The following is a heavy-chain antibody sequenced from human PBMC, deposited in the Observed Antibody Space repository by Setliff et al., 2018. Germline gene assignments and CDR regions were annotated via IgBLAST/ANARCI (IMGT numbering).Heavy chain of an antibody. CDR3: AKSPVRFGIDVVIPSYFDS. D-gene: IGHD3-16*02. J-gene: IGHJ4*02. CDR2: IYTGESTT. Sequence: PGGSLRLSCAASGFTFSNVWMNWVRQAPAKGLEWVSVIYTGESTTYYADSVKGRFTVSRDNTKNTLYLQMNDLRAEDTAIYYCAKSPVRFGIDVVIPSYFDSWGPRTLVTVS. V-gene: IGHV3-23*03. CDR1: GFTFSNVW.